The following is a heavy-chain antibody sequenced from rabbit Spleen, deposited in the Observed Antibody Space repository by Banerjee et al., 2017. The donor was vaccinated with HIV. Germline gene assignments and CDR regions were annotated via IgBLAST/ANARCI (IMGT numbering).Heavy chain of an antibody. J-gene: IGHJ6*01. CDR2: IYGGDMHST. CDR1: GVSFSFSSY. V-gene: IGHV1S45*01. D-gene: IGHD8-1*01. CDR3: ARDTGTSFSTYGMDL. Sequence: QEQLVESGGGLVQPEGSLTLTCTASGVSFSFSSYMCWVRQAPGKGLEWIACIYGGDMHSTAYASWAKGRFTISRTSSTTVTLQMTSLTAADTATYFCARDTGTSFSTYGMDLWGPGTLVTVS.